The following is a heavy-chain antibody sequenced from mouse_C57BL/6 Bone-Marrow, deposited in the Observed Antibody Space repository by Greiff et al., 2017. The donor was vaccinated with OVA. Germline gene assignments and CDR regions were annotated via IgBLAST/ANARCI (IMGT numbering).Heavy chain of an antibody. CDR3: ARWGDYDSWFAY. J-gene: IGHJ3*01. CDR1: GYTFTSYW. CDR2: IDPSDSYT. D-gene: IGHD2-4*01. Sequence: QVQLQQPGAELVKPGASVKLSCKASGYTFTSYWMQWVKQRPGQGLEWIGEIDPSDSYTNYNQKFKDKATLTVDTSSSTAYMQLSSLTSEDSAVYYCARWGDYDSWFAYWGQGTLVTVSA. V-gene: IGHV1-50*01.